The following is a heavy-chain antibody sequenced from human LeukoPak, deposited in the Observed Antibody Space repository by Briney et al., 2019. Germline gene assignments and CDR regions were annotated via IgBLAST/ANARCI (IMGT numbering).Heavy chain of an antibody. D-gene: IGHD6-13*01. CDR2: ISCDGSNK. CDR3: ATLADAIAAAGTRNY. Sequence: PGRSLRLSCAASGFTFSSYAMHWVRQAPGKGLEWVAFISCDGSNKYYADSVKGRFTISRDNSKNTLYLQMSSLRAEDTAVYYCATLADAIAAAGTRNYWGQGTLVTVSS. CDR1: GFTFSSYA. V-gene: IGHV3-30*03. J-gene: IGHJ4*02.